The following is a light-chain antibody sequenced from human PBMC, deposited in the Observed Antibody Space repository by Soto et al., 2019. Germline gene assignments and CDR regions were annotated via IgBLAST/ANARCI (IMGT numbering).Light chain of an antibody. Sequence: EIVMTQSPATLSVSPGERATLSCRASQSLSSNLAWYQQKPGQAPRFVMYGVSTRATGIQARFSGSGSGKEFTLTISGLQSEDFAIYYCQQYNNWPWTFGQGTKVEIK. V-gene: IGKV3-15*01. CDR2: GVS. CDR1: QSLSSN. J-gene: IGKJ1*01. CDR3: QQYNNWPWT.